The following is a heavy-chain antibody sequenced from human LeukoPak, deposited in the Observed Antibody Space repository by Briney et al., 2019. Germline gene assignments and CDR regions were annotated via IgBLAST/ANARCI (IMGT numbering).Heavy chain of an antibody. D-gene: IGHD3-22*01. CDR1: GFTFGSYT. V-gene: IGHV3-21*01. J-gene: IGHJ4*02. Sequence: GGSLRLSCAASGFTFGSYTMNWVRQAPGKGLEWVSSISSSSSYIYYADSVKGRFTISRDNAKNSLYLQMNSLRAEDTAVYYCARRIDSSGYSYYFDYWGQGTLVTVSS. CDR3: ARRIDSSGYSYYFDY. CDR2: ISSSSSYI.